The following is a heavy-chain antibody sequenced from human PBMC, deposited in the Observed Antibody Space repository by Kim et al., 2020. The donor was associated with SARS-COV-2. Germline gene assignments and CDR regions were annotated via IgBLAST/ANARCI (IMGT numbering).Heavy chain of an antibody. Sequence: GGSLRLSCTASGLTFNNFAMSWVRQAPGKGLEWVSGISGSGGSTYYADSVKGRFTISRDNSKNTLFLQMKSLRAEDTAVYYCVKEGGWSYEGGWFDRWGQGTLVTVSA. D-gene: IGHD2-15*01. CDR2: ISGSGGST. V-gene: IGHV3-23*01. CDR3: VKEGGWSYEGGWFDR. CDR1: GLTFNNFA. J-gene: IGHJ5*02.